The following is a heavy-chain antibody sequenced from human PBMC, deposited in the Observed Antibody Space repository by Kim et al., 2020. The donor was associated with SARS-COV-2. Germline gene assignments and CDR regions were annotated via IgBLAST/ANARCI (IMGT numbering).Heavy chain of an antibody. D-gene: IGHD6-13*01. J-gene: IGHJ2*01. CDR2: IYTSGST. Sequence: SETLSLTCTVSGGSISSYYWSWIRQPAGKGLEWIGRIYTSGSTNYNPSLKSRVTMSVDTSKNQFSLKLSSVTAADTAVYYCARDLDHIAAAGIWYFDLWGRGTLVTVSS. CDR3: ARDLDHIAAAGIWYFDL. V-gene: IGHV4-4*07. CDR1: GGSISSYY.